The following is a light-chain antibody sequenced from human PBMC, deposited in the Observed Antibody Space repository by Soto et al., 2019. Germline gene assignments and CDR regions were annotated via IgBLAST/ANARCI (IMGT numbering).Light chain of an antibody. Sequence: IQMAQSPSTLSASVGDIVTITWRASQTISSWLAWYQQKPGKAPKLLIYKASTLKSGVPSRFSGSGSGTEFTLTISSLQPEDFATYYCQQSYSTVVTFGQGTRLEIK. J-gene: IGKJ5*01. CDR3: QQSYSTVVT. CDR1: QTISSW. CDR2: KAS. V-gene: IGKV1-5*03.